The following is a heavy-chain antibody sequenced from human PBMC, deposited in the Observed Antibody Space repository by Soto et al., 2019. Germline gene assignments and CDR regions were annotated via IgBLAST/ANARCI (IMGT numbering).Heavy chain of an antibody. D-gene: IGHD3-3*01. CDR2: IYYNGTT. J-gene: IGHJ5*02. CDR1: GGSISNYQ. Sequence: PSETLSLTCTVSGGSISNYQWSWVRQPPGKRLEWIGYIYYNGTTSYNPSPKSRVTISVDMSKNHLSLTLTSVTAADTAVYYCARSFYPWGQGTLVTVSS. V-gene: IGHV4-59*01. CDR3: ARSFYP.